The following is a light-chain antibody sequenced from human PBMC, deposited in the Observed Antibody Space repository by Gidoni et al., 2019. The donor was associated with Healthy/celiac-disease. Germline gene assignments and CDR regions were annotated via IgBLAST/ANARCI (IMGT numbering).Light chain of an antibody. V-gene: IGLV1-47*01. Sequence: QSVLTQPPSASGPPGQRVTISCSGSSSNIGSNYVYWYQQLPGTAPKLLIYRNNQRPSGLPDRFSGSKSGTSASLAISGLRSEDEADYYCAAWDDSLSGVVFGGGTKLTVL. CDR1: SSNIGSNY. CDR2: RNN. J-gene: IGLJ2*01. CDR3: AAWDDSLSGVV.